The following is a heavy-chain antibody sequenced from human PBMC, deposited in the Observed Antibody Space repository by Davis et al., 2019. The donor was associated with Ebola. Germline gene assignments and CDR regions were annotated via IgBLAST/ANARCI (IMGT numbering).Heavy chain of an antibody. CDR2: IYHSGST. Sequence: GSLRLSCAVSGGSISSSNWWSWVRQPPGKGLEWIGEIYHSGSTNYNPSLKSRVTISVDTSKNQFSLKLSSVTAADTAVYYCARGGRTYYYGSGSYPYYGMDVWGQGTTVTVSS. CDR3: ARGGRTYYYGSGSYPYYGMDV. V-gene: IGHV4-4*02. D-gene: IGHD3-10*01. CDR1: GGSISSSNW. J-gene: IGHJ6*02.